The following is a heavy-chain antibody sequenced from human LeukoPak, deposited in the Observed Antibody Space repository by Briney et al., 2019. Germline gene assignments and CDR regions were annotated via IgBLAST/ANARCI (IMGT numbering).Heavy chain of an antibody. V-gene: IGHV4-38-2*01. D-gene: IGHD6-13*01. CDR1: GYSISSDYY. Sequence: SETLSLTCAVSGYSISSDYYWGWIRQPPGKGLEWIGSIYHSGTTYYSPSLKSRVTISVDTSKNQFSLKLSSVTAADTALYYCARGVGGSRWYVDYWGQGTLVTVSS. CDR2: IYHSGTT. J-gene: IGHJ4*02. CDR3: ARGVGGSRWYVDY.